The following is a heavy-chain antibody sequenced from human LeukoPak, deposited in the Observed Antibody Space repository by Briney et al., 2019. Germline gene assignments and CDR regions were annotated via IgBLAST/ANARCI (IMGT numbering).Heavy chain of an antibody. V-gene: IGHV1-18*01. CDR3: GRDWDWHVQF. CDR2: IGVFNGNR. Sequence: GASVKVSCKTPGYTFSRYGFSWVRQAPGQGLEWIGWIGVFNGNRNYAKSVQGRITLTADTSTNTTYMELRSLTSDDTAVYFCGRDWDWHVQFWGQGTLITVSS. D-gene: IGHD1-26*01. CDR1: GYTFSRYG. J-gene: IGHJ4*02.